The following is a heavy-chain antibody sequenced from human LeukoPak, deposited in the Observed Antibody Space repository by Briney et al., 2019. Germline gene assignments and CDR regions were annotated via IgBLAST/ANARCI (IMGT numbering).Heavy chain of an antibody. CDR2: IIPILGIA. V-gene: IGHV1-69*04. CDR1: RGTFSSYA. Sequence: ASVKVSCKASRGTFSSYAISWVRQAPGQGLEWMGTIIPILGIANYAQKVQRRVTITADKSTSTAYMELSSLRSEDTAVYYCARGYCSGGSCSPWDVWGEGTTVTVSS. CDR3: ARGYCSGGSCSPWDV. D-gene: IGHD2-15*01. J-gene: IGHJ6*01.